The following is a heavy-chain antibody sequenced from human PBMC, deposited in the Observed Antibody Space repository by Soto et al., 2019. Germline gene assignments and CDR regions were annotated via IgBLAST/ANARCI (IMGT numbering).Heavy chain of an antibody. D-gene: IGHD2-15*01. V-gene: IGHV3-23*01. CDR2: ISGSGGST. CDR1: GFTFSSYA. Sequence: GGSLRLSCAASGFTFSSYAMGWVRQAPGKGLEWVSAISGSGGSTYYGDSVKGRFTISRDNSKNTLYLQMNSLRAEDTAVYYCAISVVVAATGWGQGTLVTVSS. J-gene: IGHJ4*02. CDR3: AISVVVAATG.